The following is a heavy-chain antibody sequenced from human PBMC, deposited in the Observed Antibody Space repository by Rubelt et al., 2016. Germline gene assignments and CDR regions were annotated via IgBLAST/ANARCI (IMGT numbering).Heavy chain of an antibody. J-gene: IGHJ6*02. CDR2: FAHEGGET. D-gene: IGHD3-10*01. V-gene: IGHV1-24*01. CDR1: GYTLTELS. Sequence: QVQLVQSGAEVKKPGASVKVSCKVSGYTLTELSMHWVRQAPGKGLEWMGGFAHEGGETIYAQRVQGRVTRTEDTSTDTAYMELSSLRSEDTAVYYCARDTVAGDNYYGMDVWGQGTTVTVSS. CDR3: ARDTVAGDNYYGMDV.